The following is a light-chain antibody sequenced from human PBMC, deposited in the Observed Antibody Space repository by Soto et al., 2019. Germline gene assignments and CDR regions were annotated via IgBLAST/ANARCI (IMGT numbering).Light chain of an antibody. CDR3: CSYAGNKTVV. CDR2: DVS. CDR1: SSDVGGYIY. J-gene: IGLJ3*02. Sequence: SALTQPRSVSGSPGQSVTISCTGTSSDVGGYIYVSWYQQYPAKAPKVMIYDVSRRPSGVPDRFSGSKSGNTASLTISGLQAEDEAVYYCCSYAGNKTVVFGGGTQLTVL. V-gene: IGLV2-11*01.